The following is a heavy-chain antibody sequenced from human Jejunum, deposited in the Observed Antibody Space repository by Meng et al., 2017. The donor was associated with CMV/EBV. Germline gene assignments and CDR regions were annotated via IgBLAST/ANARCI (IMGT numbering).Heavy chain of an antibody. CDR3: ATDLKLPTYH. CDR1: MFTFRAFS. D-gene: IGHD1-1*01. V-gene: IGHV3-30-3*01. CDR2: ESYDGSTQ. Sequence: SRAADMFTFRAFSMDLVRQHPGRGLEWLAFESYDGSTQQYADSVKGRFTISRDNSVNTLYLQMDSLRPEDTAMYYCATDLKLPTYHWGQGTLVTVSS. J-gene: IGHJ1*01.